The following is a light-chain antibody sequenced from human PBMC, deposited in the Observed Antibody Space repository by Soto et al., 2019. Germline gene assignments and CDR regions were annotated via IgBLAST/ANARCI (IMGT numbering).Light chain of an antibody. V-gene: IGKV3-20*01. CDR1: QSVSSNY. Sequence: EIVLTQSPGTLSLSPGDRATLSCRASQSVSSNYLAWYQQRPGQPPNFXSFGASNRAPGIPDRFSGSGSGTEFTLTISRLEPEDFEVYYCQQYGSSIKTFGQGTKVDIK. J-gene: IGKJ1*01. CDR3: QQYGSSIKT. CDR2: GAS.